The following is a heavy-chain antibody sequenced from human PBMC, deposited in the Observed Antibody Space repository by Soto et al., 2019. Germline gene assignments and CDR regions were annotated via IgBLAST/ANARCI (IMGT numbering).Heavy chain of an antibody. CDR3: VGPTSDFDY. J-gene: IGHJ4*02. D-gene: IGHD1-26*01. CDR1: EFNVSSSY. Sequence: GRPLRLSCVVAEFNVSSSYSSWVRQAPEKGLEWVSVFYSGGTTYYADSVKGRFTISRHSSNNTLYLQMNSLGPEDTAVYYCVGPTSDFDYWGQGNLVTGS. V-gene: IGHV3-53*04. CDR2: FYSGGTT.